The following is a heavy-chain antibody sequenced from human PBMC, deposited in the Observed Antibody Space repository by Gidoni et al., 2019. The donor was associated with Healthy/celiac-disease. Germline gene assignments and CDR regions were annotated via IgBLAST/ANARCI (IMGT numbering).Heavy chain of an antibody. D-gene: IGHD3-16*01. Sequence: QVQLVESGGGVVQPRRSLSLSCAASGFTFSRHDMHWVRQDPGKGLEWVAVISYEGSNKYYADSVKGRFTISRDNSKNTLYLQMNSLRAEDTAVYYCARVGTYYYYVWGTEGYWGQGTLITVSS. V-gene: IGHV3-30*04. CDR2: ISYEGSNK. J-gene: IGHJ4*02. CDR3: ARVGTYYYYVWGTEGY. CDR1: GFTFSRHD.